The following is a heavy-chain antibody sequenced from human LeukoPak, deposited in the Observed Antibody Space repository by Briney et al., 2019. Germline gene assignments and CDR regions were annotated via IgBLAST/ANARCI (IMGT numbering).Heavy chain of an antibody. J-gene: IGHJ4*02. Sequence: GGSLRLSCAASGFTLSRCAMQWVRQAPGQGLEYVSGISNDGGSTYYASPVKGRFTISRDNSKNTLYLQMGSLRVEDMAVYYCAALTEGHWGQGPLVTVSS. CDR1: GFTLSRCA. CDR2: ISNDGGST. V-gene: IGHV3-64*01. CDR3: AALTEGH. D-gene: IGHD1-14*01.